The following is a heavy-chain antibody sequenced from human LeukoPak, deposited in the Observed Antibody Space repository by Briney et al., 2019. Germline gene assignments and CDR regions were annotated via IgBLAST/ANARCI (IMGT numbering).Heavy chain of an antibody. Sequence: XXRQAPXKGLEWGAVISYDVSNKYYADSVKGRFTISRDNSKNTLYLQMNSLRAEDTAVYYCARDLDVHWGQGTLVTVSS. CDR2: ISYDVSNK. CDR3: ARDLDVH. D-gene: IGHD6-6*01. V-gene: IGHV3-30-3*01. J-gene: IGHJ4*02.